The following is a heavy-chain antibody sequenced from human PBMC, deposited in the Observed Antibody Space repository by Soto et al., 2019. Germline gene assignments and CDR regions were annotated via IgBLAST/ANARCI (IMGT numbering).Heavy chain of an antibody. CDR2: INGGDSDT. J-gene: IGHJ4*02. CDR3: TSPDSNGWYEY. CDR1: GYSFSNYW. D-gene: IGHD6-19*01. V-gene: IGHV5-51*01. Sequence: GSLKISCKGSGYSFSNYWIAWVRQMPGKGLEWMGIINGGDSDTRYSPSFQGQVTVSADKSIGTAYLQWNSLKASDTAIYYCTSPDSNGWYEYWGQGTPVIVSS.